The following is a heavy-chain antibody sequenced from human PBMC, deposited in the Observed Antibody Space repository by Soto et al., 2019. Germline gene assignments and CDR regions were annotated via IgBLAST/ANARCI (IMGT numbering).Heavy chain of an antibody. CDR2: INPSGGST. V-gene: IGHV1-46*03. CDR3: ARASARGITIFGVVISHFAY. Sequence: ASVKVSCKASGYTFTSYYMHWVRQAPGQGLEWMGIINPSGGSTSYAQKFQGRVTMTRDTSTSTVYMELSSLRSEDTAVYYCARASARGITIFGVVISHFAYWGQGTLVTVSS. CDR1: GYTFTSYY. J-gene: IGHJ4*02. D-gene: IGHD3-3*01.